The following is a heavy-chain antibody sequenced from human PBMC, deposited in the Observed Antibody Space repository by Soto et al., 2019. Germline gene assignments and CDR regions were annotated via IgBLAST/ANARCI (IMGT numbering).Heavy chain of an antibody. CDR1: GLLPRNGKPG. V-gene: IGHV2-26*01. CDR2: IFSSDDK. Sequence: VSGPTLVNPPQTLTLPRPFSGLLPRNGKPGVGWVRQPPGGALEWVAHIFSSDDKSYSTSRRSRLPIPKDPPRSQVVPTMTTLDPMDSATYYCALIKDCSRTDCYLASFDPWGQGTLVTVSS. J-gene: IGHJ5*02. D-gene: IGHD2-2*01. CDR3: ALIKDCSRTDCYLASFDP.